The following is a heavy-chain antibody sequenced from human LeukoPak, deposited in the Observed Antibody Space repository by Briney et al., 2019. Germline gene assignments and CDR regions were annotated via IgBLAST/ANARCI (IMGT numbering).Heavy chain of an antibody. CDR1: GYTFTGYY. V-gene: IGHV1-2*06. Sequence: ASVKVSCKASGYTFTGYYMHWVRQAPGQGLEWMGRINPNSGGTNYAKKFQGRVTMTRATSISTAYMELSRLRSDDTAVYYCARSEYNWKGLYYFDYWGQGTLVTVSS. J-gene: IGHJ4*02. D-gene: IGHD1-20*01. CDR2: INPNSGGT. CDR3: ARSEYNWKGLYYFDY.